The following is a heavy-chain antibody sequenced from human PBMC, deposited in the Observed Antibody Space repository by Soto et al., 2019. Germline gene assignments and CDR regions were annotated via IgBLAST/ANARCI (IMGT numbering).Heavy chain of an antibody. Sequence: GGSLRLSCAASGFTFSSYAMHWVRQAPGKGLEWVAVISYDGSNKYYADSVKGRFTISRDNSKNTLYLQMNSLRAEDTAVYYCARDHVDTAMASLPYYYYYYGMDVWGQGTTVTVSS. D-gene: IGHD5-18*01. V-gene: IGHV3-30-3*01. CDR2: ISYDGSNK. CDR3: ARDHVDTAMASLPYYYYYYGMDV. CDR1: GFTFSSYA. J-gene: IGHJ6*02.